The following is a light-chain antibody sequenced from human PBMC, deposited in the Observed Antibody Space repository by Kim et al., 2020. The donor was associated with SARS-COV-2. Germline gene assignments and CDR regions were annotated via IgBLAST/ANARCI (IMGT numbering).Light chain of an antibody. CDR3: QVWDSSTLLWV. CDR2: RDS. Sequence: SYELTQPLSVSVALGQTARITCGGNNIGSKNVHWYQQKPGQAPVLVIYRDSNRPSGIPERFSGSNSGNTATLTISRAQAGDEADYYCQVWDSSTLLWVFGGGTKLTVL. J-gene: IGLJ3*02. V-gene: IGLV3-9*01. CDR1: NIGSKN.